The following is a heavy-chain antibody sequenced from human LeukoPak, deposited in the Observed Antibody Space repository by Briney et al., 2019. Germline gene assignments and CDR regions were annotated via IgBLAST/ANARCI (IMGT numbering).Heavy chain of an antibody. Sequence: HSGGSLRLSCAASGFTLNKSWMTWVRQTPGKGLEWVANINADGRAEYYVDSVKGRFAISRDNAKSSLFLQMNNLRAEDTAVYYCANWGSTWGFDNWGQGTLVTVSS. D-gene: IGHD7-27*01. CDR3: ANWGSTWGFDN. CDR2: INADGRAE. J-gene: IGHJ4*02. V-gene: IGHV3-7*01. CDR1: GFTLNKSW.